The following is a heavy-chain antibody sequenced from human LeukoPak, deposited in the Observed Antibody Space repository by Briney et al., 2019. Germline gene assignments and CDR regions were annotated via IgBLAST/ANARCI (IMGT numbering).Heavy chain of an antibody. CDR3: ARDFDGPRASDY. D-gene: IGHD4-17*01. J-gene: IGHJ4*02. CDR2: INTDGSYS. V-gene: IGHV3-74*01. Sequence: SGGSLRLSWAASGFTFSYFWMHWFRQTPGKGLVWVSCINTDGSYSTYADSVKGRFTISRDNVRNTLYLQMNSLRAEDSAVYYCARDFDGPRASDYWGQGISVTVSS. CDR1: GFTFSYFW.